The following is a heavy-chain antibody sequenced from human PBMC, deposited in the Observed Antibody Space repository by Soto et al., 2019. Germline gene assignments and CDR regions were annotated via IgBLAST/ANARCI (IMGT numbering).Heavy chain of an antibody. CDR2: MNQDGSEK. CDR3: ARGATPISRNDH. D-gene: IGHD2-2*02. CDR1: GFTFSTYW. Sequence: GGSLRLSCAASGFTFSTYWMTWVRQAPGEGLEWVARMNQDGSEKYYVDSVKGRFTISRDNAKNSLYLQMNSLRPEDTAVYYCARGATPISRNDHWGQGTLVTVSS. V-gene: IGHV3-7*03. J-gene: IGHJ4*02.